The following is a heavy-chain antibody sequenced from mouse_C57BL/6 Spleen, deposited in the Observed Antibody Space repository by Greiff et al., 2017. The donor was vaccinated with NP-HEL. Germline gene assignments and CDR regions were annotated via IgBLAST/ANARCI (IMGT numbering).Heavy chain of an antibody. Sequence: QVQLQQSGAELVRPGASVKLSCKASGYTFTDYYINWVKQRPGQGLEWIARIYPGSGNTYYNEKFKGKATLTAEKSSSTAYMQLSSLTSEDSAVYFCARATMIKDAMDYWGQGTSVTVSS. V-gene: IGHV1-76*01. J-gene: IGHJ4*01. CDR3: ARATMIKDAMDY. CDR1: GYTFTDYY. D-gene: IGHD2-4*01. CDR2: IYPGSGNT.